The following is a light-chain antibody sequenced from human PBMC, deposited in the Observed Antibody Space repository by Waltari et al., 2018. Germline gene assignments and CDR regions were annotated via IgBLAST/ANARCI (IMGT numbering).Light chain of an antibody. J-gene: IGKJ2*01. V-gene: IGKV1-5*03. CDR3: QQYDRLPVT. CDR1: QNISGW. CDR2: TAS. Sequence: VQITQCPSTMSTSIGDKGTIPCRASQNISGWLAWYKQKPGKAPKLLINTASSLESGVPPRFSGSGSGTEFTLTISILQPEEFATYYCQQYDRLPVTFGQGTKLEIK.